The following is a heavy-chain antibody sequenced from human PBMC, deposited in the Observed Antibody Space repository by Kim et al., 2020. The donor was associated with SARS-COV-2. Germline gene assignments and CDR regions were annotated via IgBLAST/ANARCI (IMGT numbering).Heavy chain of an antibody. J-gene: IGHJ4*02. V-gene: IGHV1-2*02. Sequence: ASVKVSCKTSGYIFTDYYIHWVRQAPGQGLEWMGWINPNGGATNYAQKFQGRFTVTRDTSISTAYMDLSRLTSDDTAVYFCSREDTYSNSLALWGQGTLVTVFS. CDR1: GYIFTDYY. CDR2: INPNGGAT. CDR3: SREDTYSNSLAL. D-gene: IGHD6-13*01.